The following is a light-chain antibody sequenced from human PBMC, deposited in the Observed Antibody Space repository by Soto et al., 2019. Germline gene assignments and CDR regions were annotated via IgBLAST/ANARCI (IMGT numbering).Light chain of an antibody. CDR3: QQYGT. J-gene: IGKJ2*01. Sequence: DIQMTQSPSTLSASVGDRVTITCRASQSISSWLAWYQQKPGKAPKLLIYKASSLESGVPSRFSGSGSGTEFTLTIISLQPDDFATYYCQQYGTFGQGTKLEIK. CDR1: QSISSW. CDR2: KAS. V-gene: IGKV1-5*03.